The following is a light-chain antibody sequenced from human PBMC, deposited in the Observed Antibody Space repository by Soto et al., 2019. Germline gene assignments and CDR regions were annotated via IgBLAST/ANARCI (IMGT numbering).Light chain of an antibody. CDR3: TSYTSTSTPYV. J-gene: IGLJ1*01. Sequence: QSALTQPASVSGSPGQSITISCAGTSSEVGRYTYVSWYQQHPGKAPKLIIYDVYNRPSGVSTRFSGSKSGNTASLTISGLQAEDEADYYCTSYTSTSTPYVFGGGTKVTVL. CDR1: SSEVGRYTY. CDR2: DVY. V-gene: IGLV2-14*01.